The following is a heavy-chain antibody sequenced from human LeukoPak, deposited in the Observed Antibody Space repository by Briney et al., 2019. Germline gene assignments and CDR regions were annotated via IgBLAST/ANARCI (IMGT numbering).Heavy chain of an antibody. Sequence: SETLSLTCTVSVDSMNNYYWTWIRQSPGKALEWIGHIYFSGSSNYNPSLKSRITISLDTSKNRFSLTLRSVTAADTAVYYCAGDQEGYYGMDLWGQGTTVTVSS. CDR2: IYFSGSS. J-gene: IGHJ6*02. V-gene: IGHV4-59*01. CDR1: VDSMNNYY. CDR3: AGDQEGYYGMDL.